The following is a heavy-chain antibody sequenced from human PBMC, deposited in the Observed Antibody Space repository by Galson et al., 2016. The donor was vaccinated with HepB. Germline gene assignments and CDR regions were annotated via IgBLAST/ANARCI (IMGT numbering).Heavy chain of an antibody. CDR2: IYTSGNT. D-gene: IGHD5-18*01. J-gene: IGHJ6*03. V-gene: IGHV4-4*07. Sequence: SETLSLTCTVSGGSITSDNWSWIRQPAGKGLEWIGRIYTSGNTNYNPSLKSRLSMSLDTSRNQFFLRLSSVTAADTAVYYCAREDDSYAMSSHYYYYMDVWGKGTTVTVSS. CDR3: AREDDSYAMSSHYYYYMDV. CDR1: GGSITSDN.